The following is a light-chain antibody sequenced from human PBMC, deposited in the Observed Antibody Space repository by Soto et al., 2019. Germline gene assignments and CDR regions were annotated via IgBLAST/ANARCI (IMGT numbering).Light chain of an antibody. Sequence: DIQMTQSPSSLSASVGDRVTITCRASQSISSYLNWYQQKPGKAPKLLIYAASSLQSGVPSRFSGSGSGTDFTLTISSLQPEDFATYYCNQSYSPPRTFGPGTKVDTK. CDR2: AAS. CDR3: NQSYSPPRT. V-gene: IGKV1-39*01. J-gene: IGKJ3*01. CDR1: QSISSY.